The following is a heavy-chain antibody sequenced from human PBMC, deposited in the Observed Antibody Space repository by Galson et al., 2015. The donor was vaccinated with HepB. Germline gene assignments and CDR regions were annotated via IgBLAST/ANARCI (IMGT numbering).Heavy chain of an antibody. CDR1: GFIFSDYY. Sequence: SLRLSCAASGFIFSDYYLSWIRQAPGKGLEWVSYISSSSTYTNYADSVKGRFTISRDDAKNSLYLQMNSLRAEDTAVYYCARDRKSGRPPLDYWGQGTLVTVSS. J-gene: IGHJ4*02. V-gene: IGHV3-11*05. CDR2: ISSSSTYT. CDR3: ARDRKSGRPPLDY. D-gene: IGHD3-10*01.